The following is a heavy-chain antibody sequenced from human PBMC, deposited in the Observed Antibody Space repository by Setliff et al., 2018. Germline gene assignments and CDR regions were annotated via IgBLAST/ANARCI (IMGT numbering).Heavy chain of an antibody. V-gene: IGHV1-8*02. J-gene: IGHJ6*02. D-gene: IGHD6-13*01. Sequence: GASVKVSCKASGYTFATYGISWVRQAPGQGLEWMGWMNPNSGNTGYAQKFQGRVTMTRNTSISTAYMELSSLRSEDTAVYYCARECYSSSWYGDYYYYYGMDVWGQGTTVTVSS. CDR2: MNPNSGNT. CDR3: ARECYSSSWYGDYYYYYGMDV. CDR1: GYTFATYG.